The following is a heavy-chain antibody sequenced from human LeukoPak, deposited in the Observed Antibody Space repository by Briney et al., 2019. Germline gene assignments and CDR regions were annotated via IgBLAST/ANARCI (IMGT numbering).Heavy chain of an antibody. D-gene: IGHD5-18*01. CDR2: INPNSGRT. CDR3: ARGAWIQGPHDY. V-gene: IGHV1-2*02. Sequence: PSMKLSCKTSRYTFTSYYMHWVRHAPGQGLEWMGWINPNSGRTNYAQKFQGRVTMTRDTSIRTAYMELSRLRSDDTAVYYCARGAWIQGPHDYWGQGTLVTVSS. CDR1: RYTFTSYY. J-gene: IGHJ4*02.